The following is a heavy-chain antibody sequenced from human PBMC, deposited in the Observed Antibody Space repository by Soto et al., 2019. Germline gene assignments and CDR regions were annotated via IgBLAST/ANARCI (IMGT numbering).Heavy chain of an antibody. V-gene: IGHV3-7*01. CDR3: ARRIVGDL. CDR1: GFTFSTYR. CDR2: IKQDGSDT. D-gene: IGHD1-26*01. J-gene: IGHJ2*01. Sequence: EVQLVESGGGLVQPGGSLRLSCAASGFTFSTYRMSWVRQAPGKGLEWVANIKQDGSDTQYVDSVKGRFTISRDNAKNSLYLQMKNLRDEDTAVYFCARRIVGDLWGRGTLVIVSS.